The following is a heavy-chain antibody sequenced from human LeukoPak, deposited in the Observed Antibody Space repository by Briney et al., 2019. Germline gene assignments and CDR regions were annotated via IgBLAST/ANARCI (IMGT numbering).Heavy chain of an antibody. Sequence: SQTLSLTCTVSGGSISSGDYYWSWIRQPPGKGLEWIGYIYYSGSTYYNPSLKSRVTISVDTSKNQFSLKLSSVTAADTAVYYCARALYGDYGYGKDYFDYWGQGTLVTVSS. J-gene: IGHJ4*02. CDR3: ARALYGDYGYGKDYFDY. V-gene: IGHV4-30-4*01. D-gene: IGHD4-17*01. CDR2: IYYSGST. CDR1: GGSISSGDYY.